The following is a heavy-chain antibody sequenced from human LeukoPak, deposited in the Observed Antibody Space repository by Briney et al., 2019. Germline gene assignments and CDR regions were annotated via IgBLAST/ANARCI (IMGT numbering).Heavy chain of an antibody. J-gene: IGHJ4*02. CDR3: ARDQGGGYYSDLDY. CDR2: INANSGGT. V-gene: IGHV1-2*02. D-gene: IGHD3-22*01. Sequence: ASVKVSCKASGYTFTGYYIHWARQAPEQGLEWMGWINANSGGTNYAQKFQGRVTMTRDTSISTAYMELSRLRSDDTAVYYCARDQGGGYYSDLDYWGQGTLVTVSS. CDR1: GYTFTGYY.